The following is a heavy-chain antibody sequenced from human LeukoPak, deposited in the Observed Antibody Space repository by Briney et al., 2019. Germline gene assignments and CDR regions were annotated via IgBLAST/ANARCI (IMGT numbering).Heavy chain of an antibody. CDR2: ISYDGSNK. J-gene: IGHJ4*02. V-gene: IGHV3-30*18. CDR3: AKGPEDDSSPYYYDSSGYFDY. CDR1: GFTFSSYG. D-gene: IGHD3-22*01. Sequence: PGGSLRLSCAASGFTFSSYGMHWVRQAPGKGLEWVAVISYDGSNKYYADSVKGRFTISRDNSKNTLYLQMNSLRAEDTAVYYCAKGPEDDSSPYYYDSSGYFDYWGQGTLVTVSS.